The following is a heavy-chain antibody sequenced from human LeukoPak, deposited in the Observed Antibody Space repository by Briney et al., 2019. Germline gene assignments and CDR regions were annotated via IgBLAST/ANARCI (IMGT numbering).Heavy chain of an antibody. CDR3: ARVVWFGELLLNYYYYYGMDV. J-gene: IGHJ6*02. D-gene: IGHD3-10*01. CDR1: GYTFTSYG. CDR2: ISAYNGNT. V-gene: IGHV1-18*01. Sequence: GASVKVSCKASGYTFTSYGISWVRQAPGQGLEWMGWISAYNGNTNYAQKLQGRVTMTTDTSTSTAYMELGSLRSDDTAVYYCARVVWFGELLLNYYYYYGMDVWGQGTTVTVSS.